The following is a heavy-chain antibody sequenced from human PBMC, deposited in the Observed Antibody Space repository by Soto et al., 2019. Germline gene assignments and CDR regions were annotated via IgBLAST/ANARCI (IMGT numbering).Heavy chain of an antibody. V-gene: IGHV4-59*01. Sequence: SETLSLTCTVSGGSISGYYWSWIRQPPGKGLEWIGYMYNTGSTVYNPSFKSRVTISVDTSKNQFSLKLNSVTAADTAVYYCARSVDPRGQGTLVTVSS. CDR3: ARSVDP. J-gene: IGHJ5*02. CDR2: MYNTGST. CDR1: GGSISGYY.